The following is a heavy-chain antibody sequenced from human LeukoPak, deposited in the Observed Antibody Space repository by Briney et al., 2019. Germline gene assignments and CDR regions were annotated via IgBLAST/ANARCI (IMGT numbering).Heavy chain of an antibody. V-gene: IGHV1-69*13. Sequence: SVKVSCKASGYTFTSYGISWVRQAPGQGLEWMGGIIPIFGTANYAQKSQGRVTITADESTSTAYMELSSLRSDDTAVYYCARVYCSSTSCSGVGYWGQGTLVTVSS. CDR2: IIPIFGTA. D-gene: IGHD2-2*01. CDR3: ARVYCSSTSCSGVGY. CDR1: GYTFTSYG. J-gene: IGHJ4*02.